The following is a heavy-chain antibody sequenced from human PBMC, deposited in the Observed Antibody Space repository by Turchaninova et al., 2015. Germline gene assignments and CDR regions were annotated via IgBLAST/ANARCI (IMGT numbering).Heavy chain of an antibody. V-gene: IGHV4-34*01. CDR1: GGSFSDYY. J-gene: IGHJ4*02. CDR2: INHSGST. Sequence: QVQLQQWGAGLLKPSETLSLTCAVYGGSFSDYYWSWIRQPQGKGLEWLGEINHSGSTNYNPYLKSRVTISADPSKNQFSLRWSSVTAADTCVYYCARGQGGDYLSYFVYWGQGNLVTVSS. CDR3: ARGQGGDYLSYFVY. D-gene: IGHD4-17*01.